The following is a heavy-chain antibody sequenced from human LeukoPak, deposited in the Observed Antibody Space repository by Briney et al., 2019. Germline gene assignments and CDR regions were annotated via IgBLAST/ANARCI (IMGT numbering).Heavy chain of an antibody. D-gene: IGHD6-13*01. J-gene: IGHJ4*02. CDR1: GFTFSSYA. V-gene: IGHV3-23*01. CDR3: AKDETGYSSSWYSGLFFDY. Sequence: PGGSLRLSCAASGFTFSSYAMSWVPQAPGKGLEWVSPISGSGGSTYYADSVKGRVTISRDNSKNTLYLQMNSLRAEDTAVYYCAKDETGYSSSWYSGLFFDYWGQGTLVTVSS. CDR2: ISGSGGST.